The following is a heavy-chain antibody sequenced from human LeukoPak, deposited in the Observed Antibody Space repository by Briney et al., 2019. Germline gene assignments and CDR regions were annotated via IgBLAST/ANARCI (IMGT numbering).Heavy chain of an antibody. Sequence: PSETLSLTCTVSGGSISSYYWSWIRQPPGKGLEWIGEINHSGSTNYNPSLKSRVTISVDTSKNQFSLKLSSVTAADTAVYYCAGRKEAVAGQSYYYYGMDVWGQGTTATVSS. D-gene: IGHD6-19*01. CDR1: GGSISSYY. CDR3: AGRKEAVAGQSYYYYGMDV. J-gene: IGHJ6*02. CDR2: INHSGST. V-gene: IGHV4-34*01.